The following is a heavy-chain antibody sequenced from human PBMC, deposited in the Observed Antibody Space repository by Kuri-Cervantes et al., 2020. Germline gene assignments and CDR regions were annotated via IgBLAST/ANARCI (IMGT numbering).Heavy chain of an antibody. CDR3: ARAYSYGLNWFDP. V-gene: IGHV4-34*01. J-gene: IGHJ5*02. CDR2: INHSGST. D-gene: IGHD5-18*01. Sequence: SETLSLTCAVYGGSFSGYYWSWIRQPPGKGLEWIGEINHSGSTNYNPSLKSRVTISEDTSKNQFSLKLNSVTVADTAVYYCARAYSYGLNWFDPWGQGILVTVSS. CDR1: GGSFSGYY.